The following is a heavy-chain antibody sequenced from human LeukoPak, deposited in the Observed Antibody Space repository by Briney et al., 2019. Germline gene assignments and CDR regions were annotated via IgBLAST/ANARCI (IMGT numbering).Heavy chain of an antibody. CDR2: IYYSGST. CDR3: ARRTVVPPGAFDI. J-gene: IGHJ3*02. Sequence: SGTLSLTCTVSGGSISSSSYYWGWIRQPPGKGLEWIGSIYYSGSTYYNPSLKSRVTISVDTSKNQFSLKLSSVTAADTAVYYCARRTVVPPGAFDIWGQGTMVTVSS. CDR1: GGSISSSSYY. V-gene: IGHV4-39*01. D-gene: IGHD4-23*01.